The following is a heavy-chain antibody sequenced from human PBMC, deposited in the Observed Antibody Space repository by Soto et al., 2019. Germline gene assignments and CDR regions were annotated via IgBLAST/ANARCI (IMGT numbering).Heavy chain of an antibody. CDR2: ISYDESDK. CDR1: GFTFRSYA. Sequence: GGSLRLSCAASGFTFRSYAMHWVRQAPGKGLEWVAVISYDESDKYYADSLKGCFTISRDNSKNTLYLQMNSLRGEDTAVYYCARDLSVAGPDYWGQGTLVTVSS. CDR3: ARDLSVAGPDY. V-gene: IGHV3-30*03. J-gene: IGHJ4*02. D-gene: IGHD6-19*01.